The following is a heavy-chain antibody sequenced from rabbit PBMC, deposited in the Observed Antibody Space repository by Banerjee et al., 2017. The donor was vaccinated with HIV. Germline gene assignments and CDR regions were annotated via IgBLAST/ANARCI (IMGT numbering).Heavy chain of an antibody. CDR3: ARGFGVYSDYGGAFGL. CDR2: IYGSSSGST. D-gene: IGHD2-1*01. V-gene: IGHV1S40*01. Sequence: QSLEESGGDLVKPGASLTLTCTASGFTISGSYYMCWVRQAPGKGLEWIACIYGSSSGSTYYASWVNGRFTISKTSSTTVTLQMTSLTAADTATYFCARGFGVYSDYGGAFGLWGQGTLVTVS. J-gene: IGHJ4*01. CDR1: GFTISGSYY.